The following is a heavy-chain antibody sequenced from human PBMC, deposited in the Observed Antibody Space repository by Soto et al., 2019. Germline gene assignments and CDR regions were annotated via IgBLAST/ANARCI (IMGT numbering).Heavy chain of an antibody. CDR2: IYYSGST. V-gene: IGHV4-30-4*01. CDR3: ARVEGYYDSSGYNWFDP. J-gene: IGHJ5*02. CDR1: GRSISSGDYY. Sequence: QVQLQESGPGLVKPSQTLSLTCTVSGRSISSGDYYWTWIRQPPGKGLEWIGYIYYSGSTHYNPSLKSRLTISLDTSKNQFSLKLSSVTAADTAVYYCARVEGYYDSSGYNWFDPWGQGTLVTVSS. D-gene: IGHD3-22*01.